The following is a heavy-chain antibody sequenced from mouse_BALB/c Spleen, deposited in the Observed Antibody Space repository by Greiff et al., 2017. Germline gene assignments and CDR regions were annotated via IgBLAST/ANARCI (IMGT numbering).Heavy chain of an antibody. V-gene: IGHV5-17*02. Sequence: DVKLVESGGGLVQPGGSRKLSCAASGFTFSSFGMHWVRQAPEKGLEWVAYISSGSSTIYYADTVKGRFTISRDNPKNTLFLQMTSLRSEDTAMYYCVRGGLRGNYAMDYWGQGTSVTVSS. CDR2: ISSGSSTI. D-gene: IGHD3-1*01. CDR3: VRGGLRGNYAMDY. J-gene: IGHJ4*01. CDR1: GFTFSSFG.